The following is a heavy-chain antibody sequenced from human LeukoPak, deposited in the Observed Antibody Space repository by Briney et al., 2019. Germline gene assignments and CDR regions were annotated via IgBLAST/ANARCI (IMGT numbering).Heavy chain of an antibody. V-gene: IGHV4-59*08. CDR2: IYYSGST. D-gene: IGHD1-26*01. CDR3: ARGARGSYSY. Sequence: PSETLSLTCTVSGGSFSNYYWSWVRQSPGKGLEWIGYIYYSGSTNYNPSLKSRVTISLDTSKNQFSLNLSSVTAADTAVYYCARGARGSYSYWGQGTLVTVSS. CDR1: GGSFSNYY. J-gene: IGHJ4*02.